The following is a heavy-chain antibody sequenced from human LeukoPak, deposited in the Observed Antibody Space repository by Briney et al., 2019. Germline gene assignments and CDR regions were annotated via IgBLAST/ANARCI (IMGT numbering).Heavy chain of an antibody. CDR3: ARYPIVGTTKGDY. J-gene: IGHJ4*02. CDR2: MNANSGNT. V-gene: IGHV1-8*01. D-gene: IGHD1-26*01. CDR1: GYTFTSYD. Sequence: ASVKVSCKASGYTFTSYDINWVRQATGQGLEWMGWMNANSGNTGYAQKFQGRVTMTRNTSISTAYMELSSLRSEDTAVYYCARYPIVGTTKGDYWGQGTLVTVPS.